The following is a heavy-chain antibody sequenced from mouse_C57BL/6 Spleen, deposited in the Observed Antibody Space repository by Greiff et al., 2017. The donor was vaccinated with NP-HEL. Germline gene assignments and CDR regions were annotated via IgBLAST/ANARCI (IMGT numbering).Heavy chain of an antibody. CDR3: TREFITTVVATRNYAMDY. CDR2: ISSGGDYI. CDR1: GFTFSSYA. J-gene: IGHJ4*01. V-gene: IGHV5-9-1*02. D-gene: IGHD1-1*01. Sequence: EVKLVESGEGLVKPGGSLKLSCAASGFTFSSYAMSWVRQTPEKRLEWVAYISSGGDYIYYADTVKGRFTISRDNARNTLYLQMSSLKSEDTAMYYCTREFITTVVATRNYAMDYWGQGTSVTVSS.